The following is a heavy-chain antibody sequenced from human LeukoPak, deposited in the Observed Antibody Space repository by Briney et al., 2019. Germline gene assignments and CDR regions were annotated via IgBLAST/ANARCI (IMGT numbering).Heavy chain of an antibody. CDR1: GFTFSSYW. D-gene: IGHD6-13*01. Sequence: GGSLRLSCAASGFTFSSYWMSWVRQAPGKGLEWVANIKQDGSEKYYVDSVKGRFTISRDNAKNSLYLQMNSLRAEDTAVYYCARVRQQLVRLLGRDTTYYYYYYMDVWGKGTTVTVSS. CDR3: ARVRQQLVRLLGRDTTYYYYYYMDV. CDR2: IKQDGSEK. V-gene: IGHV3-7*01. J-gene: IGHJ6*03.